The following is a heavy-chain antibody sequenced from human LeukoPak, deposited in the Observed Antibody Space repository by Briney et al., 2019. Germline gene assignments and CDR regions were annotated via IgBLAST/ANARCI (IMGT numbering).Heavy chain of an antibody. CDR1: GFTFRSYA. CDR2: ISSSGANT. Sequence: AGGSLRLSCAASGFTFRSYAMTWVRQAPGKGLEWVSTISSSGANTYYADSVKGLFTISRDNSKNTLYLQLNSLRAEDSAIYYCAKGASGSSGWFGDYWGQGTQVTVSS. J-gene: IGHJ4*02. CDR3: AKGASGSSGWFGDY. V-gene: IGHV3-23*01. D-gene: IGHD6-19*01.